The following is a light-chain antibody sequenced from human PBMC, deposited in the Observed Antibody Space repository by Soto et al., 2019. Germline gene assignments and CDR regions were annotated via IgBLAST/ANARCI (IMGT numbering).Light chain of an antibody. J-gene: IGKJ1*01. CDR1: QTVTNNY. Sequence: EIVLTQSPGTLSLSPGERATLSCRASQTVTNNYLGWYQQKPGQAPRLLISDASSRATGIPDRFRGSGSGTYFTLPISRMEPEDFAVYYCQQSAHSPLTLGQGTMVEIK. CDR2: DAS. CDR3: QQSAHSPLT. V-gene: IGKV3-20*01.